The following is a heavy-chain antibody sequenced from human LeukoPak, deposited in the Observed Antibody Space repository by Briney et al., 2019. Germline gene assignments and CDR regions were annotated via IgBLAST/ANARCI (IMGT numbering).Heavy chain of an antibody. CDR1: GFTFSSHW. D-gene: IGHD5-18*01. Sequence: GGSLRLSCAASGFTFSSHWMSWVRQAPGKGLEWVANIKKDGSEKYYVDAVKGRFTTSRDNAKTSLYLQMNSLRAEDTAVYYCARDLSGIAGYTYGRGIDYWGQGTLVTVSS. CDR3: ARDLSGIAGYTYGRGIDY. J-gene: IGHJ4*02. CDR2: IKKDGSEK. V-gene: IGHV3-7*01.